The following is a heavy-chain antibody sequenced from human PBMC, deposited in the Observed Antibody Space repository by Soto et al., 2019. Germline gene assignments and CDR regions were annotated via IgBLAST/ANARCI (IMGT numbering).Heavy chain of an antibody. D-gene: IGHD5-12*01. CDR3: ARERYSGYVCGY. CDR1: GYTFTSYD. V-gene: IGHV1-8*01. J-gene: IGHJ4*02. CDR2: MNPNSGNT. Sequence: GASVKVSCKASGYTFTSYDINWVRQATGQGLEWMGWMNPNSGNTGYAQKFQGRVTMTRNTSISTAYMELSSLISEDTAVYYCARERYSGYVCGYWSQGTLVTVS.